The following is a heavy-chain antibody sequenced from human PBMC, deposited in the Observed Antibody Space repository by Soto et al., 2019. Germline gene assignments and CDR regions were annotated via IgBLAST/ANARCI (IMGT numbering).Heavy chain of an antibody. D-gene: IGHD3-22*01. CDR1: GFNFITYS. CDR2: ISSSAVYI. Sequence: PGGSLRLSCAASGFNFITYSLNWVRQAPGKGLEWVASISSSAVYIDYADSVKGRFTISRDNANNSLYLQMNSLRAEDTATYYCVRDGLDYYDTERLYFDKWGQGTQVTVSS. CDR3: VRDGLDYYDTERLYFDK. V-gene: IGHV3-21*01. J-gene: IGHJ4*02.